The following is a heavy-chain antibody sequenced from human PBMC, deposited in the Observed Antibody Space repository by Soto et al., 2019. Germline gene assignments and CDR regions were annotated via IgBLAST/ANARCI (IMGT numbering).Heavy chain of an antibody. D-gene: IGHD4-17*01. CDR1: GFTFSSYG. V-gene: IGHV3-30*18. CDR2: ISYDGSNK. Sequence: GGSLRLSCAASGFTFSSYGMHWVRQAPGKGLEWVAVISYDGSNKYYADSVKGRFTISRDNSKNTLYLQMNSLRAEDTAVYYCAKDRPYATRPYYFDYWGQGTLVTVSS. J-gene: IGHJ4*02. CDR3: AKDRPYATRPYYFDY.